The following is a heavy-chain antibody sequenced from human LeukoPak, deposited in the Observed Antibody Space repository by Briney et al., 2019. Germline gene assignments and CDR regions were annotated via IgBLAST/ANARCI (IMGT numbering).Heavy chain of an antibody. CDR1: GFTFDAYA. CDR2: ISWNSGSI. V-gene: IGHV3-9*01. D-gene: IGHD7-27*01. CDR3: VRALGDA. Sequence: PGGSLRLSCAASGFTFDAYAMHWVRHAPGKGLEWVAGISWNSGSIGYADSVKGRFTISRDNAKNTLYLEMNSLRAEDTAVYYWVRALGDAWGQGTLVTVSS. J-gene: IGHJ5*02.